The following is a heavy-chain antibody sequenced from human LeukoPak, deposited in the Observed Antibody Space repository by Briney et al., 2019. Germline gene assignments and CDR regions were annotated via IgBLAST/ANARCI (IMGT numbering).Heavy chain of an antibody. CDR1: GYTFTGYY. CDR2: INPNSGGT. CDR3: ARGEYQLLYEGDAFDI. V-gene: IGHV1-2*02. Sequence: ASVKVSCKASGYTFTGYYMHWVRQAPGQGLEWMGWINPNSGGTNYAQKFQGRVTMTRDTSISTAYMELSRLRSDDTAVYYCARGEYQLLYEGDAFDIWGQGTMVTVSS. D-gene: IGHD2-2*02. J-gene: IGHJ3*02.